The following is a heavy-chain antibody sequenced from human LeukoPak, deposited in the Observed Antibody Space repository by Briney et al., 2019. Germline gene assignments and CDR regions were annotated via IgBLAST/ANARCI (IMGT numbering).Heavy chain of an antibody. CDR2: ISTNGASI. V-gene: IGHV3-64D*06. J-gene: IGHJ4*02. Sequence: QPGGSLRLSCSASGFTFSAYAMYWVRQAPGKGLEFVSAISTNGASIYYADSVEGRFAISRDNSRNTLYLQMSGLRADDTAVYYCVGYYDGTRAATDCWGQGTLVTVSS. CDR1: GFTFSAYA. D-gene: IGHD6-25*01. CDR3: VGYYDGTRAATDC.